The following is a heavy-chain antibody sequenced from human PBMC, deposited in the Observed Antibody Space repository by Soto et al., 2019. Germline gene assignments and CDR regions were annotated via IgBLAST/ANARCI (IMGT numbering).Heavy chain of an antibody. CDR3: AGTTSHHWLYMDV. D-gene: IGHD1-1*01. CDR1: GDSVSSNSAA. J-gene: IGHJ6*03. CDR2: TYYRSRWYN. V-gene: IGHV6-1*01. Sequence: QVQLQESGPGLVKPSQTLSVTCAISGDSVSSNSAAWNWIRLSPSRGLEWLARTYYRSRWYNDYAVSVRSRITVNADTSKNQFSLQSTSVTPEDTAIYYCAGTTSHHWLYMDVWGRGTTVTVSS.